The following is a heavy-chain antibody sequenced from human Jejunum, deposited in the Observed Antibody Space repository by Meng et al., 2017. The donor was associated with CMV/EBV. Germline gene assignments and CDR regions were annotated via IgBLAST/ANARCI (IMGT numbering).Heavy chain of an antibody. CDR3: ANQMPWNYYYGMEF. Sequence: GLSFSSFNMNWVRQAPGKGLEWVASISSTGSYIYYADSLKGRLAISRDNAKNSLFLQISSLRAEDTAVYYCANQMPWNYYYGMEFWGQGTAVTVSS. CDR1: GLSFSSFN. D-gene: IGHD2-2*01. J-gene: IGHJ6*02. V-gene: IGHV3-21*01. CDR2: ISSTGSYI.